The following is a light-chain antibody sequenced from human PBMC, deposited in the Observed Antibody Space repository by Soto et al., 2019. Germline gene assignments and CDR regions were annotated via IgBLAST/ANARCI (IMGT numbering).Light chain of an antibody. CDR3: QQCRSSPRT. CDR1: QSVNND. CDR2: DAS. Sequence: EIVMTQSPATLSVSPGERATLSCRASQSVNNDLAWYQQRPGQPPRLLIYDASTRATGISARFSGSGSGTEFTLTISSLQPEDFAVYYCQQCRSSPRTFGGGTKVEIK. J-gene: IGKJ4*01. V-gene: IGKV3-15*01.